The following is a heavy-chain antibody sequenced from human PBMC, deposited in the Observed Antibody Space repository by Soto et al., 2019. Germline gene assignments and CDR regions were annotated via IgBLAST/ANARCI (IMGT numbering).Heavy chain of an antibody. CDR3: ARPRGHSGSYRCDWYFDL. D-gene: IGHD1-26*01. J-gene: IGHJ2*01. V-gene: IGHV4-34*01. CDR1: GGSTTGYW. Sequence: QMQLQQSGAGPLKPSETLSLSCIVQGGSTTGYWWTWIRQSPGKVLEWIGEVQHTGKANYNPSLKGRVIMSVDTSKNLLSLPLTSVTAADRAVYYCARPRGHSGSYRCDWYFDLWGRGTLVTVSS. CDR2: VQHTGKA.